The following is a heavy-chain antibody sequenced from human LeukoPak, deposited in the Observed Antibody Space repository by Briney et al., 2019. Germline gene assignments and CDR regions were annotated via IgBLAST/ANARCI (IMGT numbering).Heavy chain of an antibody. D-gene: IGHD6-19*01. Sequence: SETLSLTCAVYGGSFSGYYWSWIRQPPGKGLEWIGEINHSGSTNYNPSLKSRVTISVDTSKNQFSLKLSSVTAADTAVYYCARLRLVTYYYYGMDVWGQGTTVTVSS. J-gene: IGHJ6*02. CDR3: ARLRLVTYYYYGMDV. CDR1: GGSFSGYY. V-gene: IGHV4-34*01. CDR2: INHSGST.